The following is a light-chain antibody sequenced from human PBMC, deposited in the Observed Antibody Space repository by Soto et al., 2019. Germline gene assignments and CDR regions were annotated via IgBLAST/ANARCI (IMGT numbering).Light chain of an antibody. CDR2: EFN. V-gene: IGLV2-8*01. CDR3: SSYAGSNNLV. J-gene: IGLJ3*02. CDR1: SNDVGAYNY. Sequence: QSALTQPPSASGSPGQSVTISCTGTSNDVGAYNYVSWYQLHPGKAPKLIIFEFNKRPSGVPDRFSGSKSGSTASLTVSGLRAEDEADYYCSSYAGSNNLVFGGGTKLTV.